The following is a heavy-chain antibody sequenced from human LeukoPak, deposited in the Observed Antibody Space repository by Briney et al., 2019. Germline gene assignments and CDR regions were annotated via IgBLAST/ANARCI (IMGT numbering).Heavy chain of an antibody. J-gene: IGHJ5*02. Sequence: ASVKVSCKASGYTFTGYYMHWVRQAPGQGLEWMGWINPNSGGTNYAQKFQGRVTMTRDTSISTVYMELSSLTSEDTAVYSCARALPHRRLMDTTMNQHWFDPWGQGTLVTVSS. V-gene: IGHV1-2*02. D-gene: IGHD5-18*01. CDR3: ARALPHRRLMDTTMNQHWFDP. CDR2: INPNSGGT. CDR1: GYTFTGYY.